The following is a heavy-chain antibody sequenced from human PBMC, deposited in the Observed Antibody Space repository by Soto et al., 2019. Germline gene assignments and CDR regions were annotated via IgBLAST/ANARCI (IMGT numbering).Heavy chain of an antibody. J-gene: IGHJ4*02. CDR3: ARDKITGLFDY. CDR2: INHSGST. CDR1: GGSCSGYY. Sequence: SETLSLTCAVYGGSCSGYYWTWIRQPPGTGLEWIGEINHSGSTNYNPSLKSRVTMSVDTSKNQFSLKLTSVTAADTAVYYCARDKITGLFDYWGQGTLVTVSS. D-gene: IGHD2-8*02. V-gene: IGHV4-34*01.